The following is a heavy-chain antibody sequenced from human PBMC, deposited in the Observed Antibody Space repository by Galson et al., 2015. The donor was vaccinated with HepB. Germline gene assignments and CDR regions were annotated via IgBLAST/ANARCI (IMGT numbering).Heavy chain of an antibody. CDR1: GFTFSSYA. Sequence: SLRLSCAASGFTFSSYAMHWVRQAPGKGLEYVSAISSNGGSIYYADSVKGRFTISRDNSKNTLYLQMSSLRAEDTAVYYCVKDGDIATAGTSFMVFWGQGTLVTVSS. D-gene: IGHD6-13*01. V-gene: IGHV3-64D*06. CDR3: VKDGDIATAGTSFMVF. CDR2: ISSNGGSI. J-gene: IGHJ4*02.